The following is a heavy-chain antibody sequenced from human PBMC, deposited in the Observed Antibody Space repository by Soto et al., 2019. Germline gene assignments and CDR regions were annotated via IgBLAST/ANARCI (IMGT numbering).Heavy chain of an antibody. Sequence: PSETLSLTCTVSGGSINYYYWSWIRQPPGKGLEWIGYIYSSGSTNYNPSLKSRVTISVDTSKNQFSLRLRSVTAADTAVYYCARCLKYNSPDYWGQGTLVTVSS. D-gene: IGHD1-20*01. CDR1: GGSINYYY. J-gene: IGHJ4*02. CDR2: IYSSGST. V-gene: IGHV4-59*01. CDR3: ARCLKYNSPDY.